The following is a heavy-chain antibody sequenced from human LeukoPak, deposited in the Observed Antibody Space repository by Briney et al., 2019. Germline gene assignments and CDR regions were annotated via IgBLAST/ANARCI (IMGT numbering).Heavy chain of an antibody. D-gene: IGHD5-18*01. V-gene: IGHV3-23*01. CDR2: ISGSGGST. J-gene: IGHJ4*02. CDR1: GFTFSSYA. Sequence: GGSLRLSCAASGFTFSSYAMSWVRQAPGKGLEWVSAISGSGGSTYYADSVKGRFTISRDNSKNTLYLQMNSLRAEDTAVYYCAKDARRGYSYGYGPSFDYWGQGTLVTVSS. CDR3: AKDARRGYSYGYGPSFDY.